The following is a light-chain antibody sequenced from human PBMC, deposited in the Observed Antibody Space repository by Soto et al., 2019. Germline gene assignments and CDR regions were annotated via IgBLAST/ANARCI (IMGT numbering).Light chain of an antibody. CDR2: DDS. V-gene: IGLV3-21*02. CDR3: QVWDSSSDHPYDV. J-gene: IGLJ1*01. CDR1: NIGSTS. Sequence: SYELTQPPSVSVAPGQTAGITCGGNNIGSTSVHWYQQKPGQAPVLVVYDDSDRPSGIPERFSGSNSGNTATLTISTVEAGDESDYYCQVWDSSSDHPYDVFCKETKVTV.